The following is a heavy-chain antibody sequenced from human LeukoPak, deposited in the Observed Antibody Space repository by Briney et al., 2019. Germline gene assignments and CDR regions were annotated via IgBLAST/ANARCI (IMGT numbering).Heavy chain of an antibody. J-gene: IGHJ4*02. Sequence: GGSLRLSCAASGFTFSSYSMNWVRQAPGKGLEWVSAISGSGADTYYADSVKGRFTISRDNSKNTLYLHMNTLRAEDTAVYYCAKDLGSSGFGSDYWGQGTLVTVSS. CDR2: ISGSGADT. CDR1: GFTFSSYS. D-gene: IGHD6-19*01. CDR3: AKDLGSSGFGSDY. V-gene: IGHV3-23*01.